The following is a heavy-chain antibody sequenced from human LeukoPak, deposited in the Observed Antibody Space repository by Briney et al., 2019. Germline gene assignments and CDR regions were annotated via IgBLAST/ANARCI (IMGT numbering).Heavy chain of an antibody. V-gene: IGHV1-2*02. CDR2: INPNSGGT. CDR3: ARRGSHCSGSSCYGTFDY. D-gene: IGHD2-15*01. CDR1: GYTLTGYY. Sequence: GASVKVSCKASGYTLTGYYMHWVRQAPGQGLEWMGWINPNSGGTNYAQKFQGRVTMTRDTSISTAYMELSSLRPDDTAVYYCARRGSHCSGSSCYGTFDYWGQGTLVTVSS. J-gene: IGHJ4*02.